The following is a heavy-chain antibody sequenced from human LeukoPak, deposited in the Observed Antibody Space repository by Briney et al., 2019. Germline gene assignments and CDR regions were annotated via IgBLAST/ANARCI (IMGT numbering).Heavy chain of an antibody. J-gene: IGHJ4*02. V-gene: IGHV3-53*01. CDR1: GFTVSRNF. CDR2: IYSGGDT. CDR3: ARSPPASPFDY. Sequence: GGSLRLSCAASGFTVSRNFMSWVRQAPGKGLEWVSIIYSGGDTYYGDSVKGRFTISRDISKNTLYLQMNNLRAEDTAFYYCARSPPASPFDYWGQGTLVTVSS. D-gene: IGHD2-2*01.